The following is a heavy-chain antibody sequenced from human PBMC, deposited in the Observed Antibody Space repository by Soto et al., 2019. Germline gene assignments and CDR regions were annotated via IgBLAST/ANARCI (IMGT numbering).Heavy chain of an antibody. CDR1: GYTFTGYY. Sequence: ASVKVSCKASGYTFTGYYIHWVRQAPGQGLEWMGWINPNRGGTNYAQKFQGRVTMTRDTSISTAYMELSRLRSDDTAVYYCASLATLGYCSSTSCPIDYWGQGTLVTVSS. J-gene: IGHJ4*02. CDR3: ASLATLGYCSSTSCPIDY. D-gene: IGHD2-2*01. V-gene: IGHV1-2*02. CDR2: INPNRGGT.